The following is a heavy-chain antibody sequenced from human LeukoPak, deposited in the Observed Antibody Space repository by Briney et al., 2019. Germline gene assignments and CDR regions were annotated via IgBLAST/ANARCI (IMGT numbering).Heavy chain of an antibody. Sequence: GGSLRLSCAASGFTVSSNYMSWVRQAPGKGLEWVSALYSGGTTYYADSVKGRFTISGDNSKNTLYLQMNSLRAEDTAVYYCARAQTATTTFDFWGQGILVTVSS. CDR3: ARAQTATTTFDF. CDR2: LYSGGTT. J-gene: IGHJ4*02. D-gene: IGHD1-1*01. V-gene: IGHV3-53*01. CDR1: GFTVSSNY.